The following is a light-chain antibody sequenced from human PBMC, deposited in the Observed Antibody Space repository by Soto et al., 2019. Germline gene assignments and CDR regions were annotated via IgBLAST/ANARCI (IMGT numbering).Light chain of an antibody. J-gene: IGKJ1*01. CDR3: QQSYSTPRT. V-gene: IGKV1-39*01. CDR2: GAS. CDR1: QSISSY. Sequence: DIQMTPSPSSLSASVGDRVTITCRASQSISSYLNWYQHKPGKAPKFLIYGASSLQSGVPSRFSGSGSGTDFTLTISSLQPEDFATYYCQQSYSTPRTFGQGTKVEIK.